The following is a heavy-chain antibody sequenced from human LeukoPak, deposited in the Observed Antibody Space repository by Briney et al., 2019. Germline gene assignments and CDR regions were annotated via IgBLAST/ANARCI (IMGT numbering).Heavy chain of an antibody. CDR3: VRHPSWRISAAGSADY. J-gene: IGHJ4*02. CDR2: INHSGST. V-gene: IGHV4-34*01. Sequence: SETLSLTCAVYGGSFGGYYWSWIRQPPGKGLEWIGEINHSGSTNYNPSLKSRVTISVDTSKNQFSLKLSSVTAADTAVYYCVRHPSWRISAAGSADYWGQGTLVTVSS. CDR1: GGSFGGYY. D-gene: IGHD6-13*01.